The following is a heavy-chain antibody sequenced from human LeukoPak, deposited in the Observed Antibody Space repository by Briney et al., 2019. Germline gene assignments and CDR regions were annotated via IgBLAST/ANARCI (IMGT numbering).Heavy chain of an antibody. J-gene: IGHJ4*02. D-gene: IGHD6-19*01. CDR1: GFTFSRYE. Sequence: PGGSLRLSCAASGFTFSRYEMNWLRQAPGKGVEWVSYISSSGSTIYYGDSVNGRFTISRDNARNSQYLQMNSLRGEDTAVYYCARGPHPYSSGWYHFDYWGQGTLVTVSS. V-gene: IGHV3-48*03. CDR3: ARGPHPYSSGWYHFDY. CDR2: ISSSGSTI.